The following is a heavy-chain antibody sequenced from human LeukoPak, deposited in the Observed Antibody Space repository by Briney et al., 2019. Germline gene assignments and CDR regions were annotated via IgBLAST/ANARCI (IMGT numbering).Heavy chain of an antibody. D-gene: IGHD3-22*01. CDR3: AKVHYYDSSETRYFDY. CDR1: GFTFSSYE. Sequence: PGGSLRLSCAASGFTFSSYEMNWVRQGPGKGLEWVSYISSSGTTIYYSDSVKGRFTISRDNSKNTLYLQMNSLRAEDTAVYYCAKVHYYDSSETRYFDYWGQGTLVTVSS. V-gene: IGHV3-48*03. CDR2: ISSSGTTI. J-gene: IGHJ4*02.